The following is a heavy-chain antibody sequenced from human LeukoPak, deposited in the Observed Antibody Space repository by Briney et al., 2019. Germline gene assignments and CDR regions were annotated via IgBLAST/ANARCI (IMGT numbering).Heavy chain of an antibody. V-gene: IGHV1-2*02. Sequence: ASVTVSCTASAYTFTGYYMHWVRQAPGQGIEWMGWINPNSGGTNYAQKFPGGVTLTRDTAISTAYMELSRLRSDYTAVYYCARDDSSGYYYSYWGQGTLVTVSS. CDR2: INPNSGGT. CDR1: AYTFTGYY. D-gene: IGHD3-22*01. CDR3: ARDDSSGYYYSY. J-gene: IGHJ4*02.